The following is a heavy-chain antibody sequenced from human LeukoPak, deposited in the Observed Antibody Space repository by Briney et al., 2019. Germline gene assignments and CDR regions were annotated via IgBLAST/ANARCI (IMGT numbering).Heavy chain of an antibody. CDR3: ARERGYSYSSDAFDI. Sequence: PGRSLRLSCAAAGFTFSSYAMHWVRQAPGKGLEWVAVISYDGSNKYYADSVKGRFTISRDNSKNTLYLQMNSLRAEDTAVYYCARERGYSYSSDAFDIWGQGTMVTVSS. CDR1: GFTFSSYA. D-gene: IGHD5-18*01. J-gene: IGHJ3*02. V-gene: IGHV3-30*04. CDR2: ISYDGSNK.